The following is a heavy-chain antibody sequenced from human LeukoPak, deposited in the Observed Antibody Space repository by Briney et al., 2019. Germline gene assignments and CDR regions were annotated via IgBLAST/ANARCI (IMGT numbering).Heavy chain of an antibody. V-gene: IGHV4-59*08. J-gene: IGHJ6*02. CDR3: ARHQEGDCSGGSCYYHYYGMDV. D-gene: IGHD2-15*01. CDR1: GGSISSYY. Sequence: SETLSLTCTVSGGSISSYYWSWIRQPPGKGLEWIGYIYYSGSTNYNPSLKSRVTISVDTSKNQFSLKLSSVTAADTAVYYCARHQEGDCSGGSCYYHYYGMDVWGQGTTVTVSS. CDR2: IYYSGST.